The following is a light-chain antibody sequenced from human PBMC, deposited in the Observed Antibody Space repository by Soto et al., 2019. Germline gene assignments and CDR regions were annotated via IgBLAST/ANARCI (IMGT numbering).Light chain of an antibody. CDR3: QQYNNKSPLT. J-gene: IGKJ5*01. V-gene: IGKV3D-15*01. CDR1: QSVSSD. CDR2: GAS. Sequence: EIVMNKRPATLPVPPGQRFTLSCMASQSVSSDLAWYQHKPGQAPRLLIYGASTRVTGIPARSSGSGSGTEFTLTIISRLSHEVAASYCQQYNNKSPLTFGQGTRLEI.